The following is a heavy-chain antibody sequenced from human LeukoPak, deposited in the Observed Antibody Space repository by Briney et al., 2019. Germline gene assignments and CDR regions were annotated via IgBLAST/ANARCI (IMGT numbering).Heavy chain of an antibody. CDR2: ISYDGSYK. Sequence: GGSLRLSCAASGFTFSINAFHWVRQAPGKGLEWVAVISYDGSYKFYADSVKGRFTISRDNSKNTLHLQMDSLTAEDTALYYCARDGECSDGGCYSGGYWYFDLWGRGTLVSVSS. J-gene: IGHJ2*01. D-gene: IGHD2-15*01. CDR1: GFTFSINA. V-gene: IGHV3-30*04. CDR3: ARDGECSDGGCYSGGYWYFDL.